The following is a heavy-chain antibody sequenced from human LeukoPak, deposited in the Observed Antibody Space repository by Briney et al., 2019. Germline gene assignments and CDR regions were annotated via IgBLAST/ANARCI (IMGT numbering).Heavy chain of an antibody. V-gene: IGHV4-38-2*01. J-gene: IGHJ4*02. CDR1: GYSISSGYY. CDR3: ARVSRYDSSGYYSYYFDY. Sequence: PSETLSLTCAVSGYSISSGYYWGWIRQPPGKGLEWIGSIYHSGSTNYNPSLKSRVTMSVDTSKNQFSLKLSSVTAADTAVYYCARVSRYDSSGYYSYYFDYWGQGTLVTVSS. D-gene: IGHD3-22*01. CDR2: IYHSGST.